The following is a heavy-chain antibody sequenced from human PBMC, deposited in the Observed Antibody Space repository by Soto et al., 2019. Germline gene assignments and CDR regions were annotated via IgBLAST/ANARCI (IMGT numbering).Heavy chain of an antibody. CDR3: ARGQMSQQLVIARLDP. CDR2: INPSGGST. V-gene: IGHV1-46*01. D-gene: IGHD6-13*01. CDR1: GGTFSSYA. Sequence: GASVKVSCKASGGTFSSYAISWVRQAPGQGLEWMGIINPSGGSTSYAQKFQGRVTMTRDTSTSTVYMELSSLRSEDTAVYYCARGQMSQQLVIARLDPWGQGTLVTVSS. J-gene: IGHJ5*02.